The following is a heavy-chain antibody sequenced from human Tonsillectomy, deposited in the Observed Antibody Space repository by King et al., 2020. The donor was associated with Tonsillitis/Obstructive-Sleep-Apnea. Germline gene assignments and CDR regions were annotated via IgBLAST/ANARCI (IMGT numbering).Heavy chain of an antibody. CDR3: AREQRGLELPHDY. Sequence: QLVQSGAEVKKPGASVKVSCKASGYPFTGYYVHWVRQAPGQGLEWMGRINPNSGGTNYAQKFLGRVTMARDTSISTAYMELCRLRSDDTAEYYCAREQRGLELPHDYWGQGTLVTVSS. J-gene: IGHJ4*02. D-gene: IGHD1-7*01. CDR2: INPNSGGT. V-gene: IGHV1-2*06. CDR1: GYPFTGYY.